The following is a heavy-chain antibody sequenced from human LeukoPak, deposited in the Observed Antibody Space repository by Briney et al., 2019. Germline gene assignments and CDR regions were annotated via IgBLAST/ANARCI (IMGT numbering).Heavy chain of an antibody. CDR3: ARSLTYYDILTGYYHEAFDI. V-gene: IGHV3-21*01. J-gene: IGHJ3*02. CDR1: GFTFSSYS. D-gene: IGHD3-9*01. Sequence: SGGSLRLSCAASGFTFSSYSMNWVRQAPGKGLEWVSSISSSSSYIYYADSVKGRFTISRDNAKNSLYLQMSSLRAEDTAVYYCARSLTYYDILTGYYHEAFDIWGQGTMVTVSS. CDR2: ISSSSSYI.